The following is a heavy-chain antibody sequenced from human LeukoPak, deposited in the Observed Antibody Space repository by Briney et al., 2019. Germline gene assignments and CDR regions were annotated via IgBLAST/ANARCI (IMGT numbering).Heavy chain of an antibody. Sequence: TGGSLSLSCAASGFTFSSYAMSWVRQAPGKGLEWVPAISGSGGSTYYADSVKGRFTISRDNSKNTLYLQMNSLRAEDTAVYYCAKVTRPYYDFWSGYYDYYYYGMDVWGQGTTVTVSS. J-gene: IGHJ6*02. D-gene: IGHD3-3*01. CDR1: GFTFSSYA. CDR2: ISGSGGST. CDR3: AKVTRPYYDFWSGYYDYYYYGMDV. V-gene: IGHV3-23*01.